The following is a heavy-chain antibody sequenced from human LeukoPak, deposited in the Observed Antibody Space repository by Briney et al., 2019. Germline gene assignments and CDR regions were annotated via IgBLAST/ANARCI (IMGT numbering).Heavy chain of an antibody. Sequence: GGSLRLSCAASGFTVSSNYMSWVRQAPGKGLEWVSGISGSGSNTYYADSAKGRLTSSRDSSKKTVYLQMNSLRAEDTAVYYCAKKKGPRGDGDPIDYWGQGTLVTVSS. CDR2: ISGSGSNT. J-gene: IGHJ4*02. D-gene: IGHD4-17*01. V-gene: IGHV3-23*01. CDR3: AKKKGPRGDGDPIDY. CDR1: GFTVSSNY.